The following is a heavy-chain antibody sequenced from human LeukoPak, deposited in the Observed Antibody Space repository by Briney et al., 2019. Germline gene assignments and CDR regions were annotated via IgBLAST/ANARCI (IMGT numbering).Heavy chain of an antibody. V-gene: IGHV1-46*01. Sequence: ASVKVSCKASGYTFTSYYMHWVRQAPGQGLEWMGIINPSGGSTSYAQKFQGRVTMTRDTSTSTVYMELSSLRSEDTAVYYCAKDGRRSGYYDSSGSWGQGTLVTVSS. D-gene: IGHD3-22*01. CDR3: AKDGRRSGYYDSSGS. CDR1: GYTFTSYY. CDR2: INPSGGST. J-gene: IGHJ4*02.